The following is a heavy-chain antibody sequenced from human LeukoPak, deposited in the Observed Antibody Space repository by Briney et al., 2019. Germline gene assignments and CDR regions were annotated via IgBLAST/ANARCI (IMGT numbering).Heavy chain of an antibody. D-gene: IGHD3-22*01. V-gene: IGHV4-59*01. Sequence: PSETLSLTCAVSGGSISIYYWSWSRQPPGKGLECIACISYSGSTKYNPSLKSRVTISVDTSKKQLSLKLSSVTAADTAVYYCAREPGFDSSGYLNWFDPWGQGTLVTVSS. CDR2: ISYSGST. CDR1: GGSISIYY. CDR3: AREPGFDSSGYLNWFDP. J-gene: IGHJ5*02.